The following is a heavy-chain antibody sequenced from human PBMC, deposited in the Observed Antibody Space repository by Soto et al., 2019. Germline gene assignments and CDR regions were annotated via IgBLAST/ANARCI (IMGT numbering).Heavy chain of an antibody. V-gene: IGHV4-39*01. D-gene: IGHD3-10*01. CDR2: VYYTGST. CDR1: GGFISNNNYY. J-gene: IGHJ4*02. CDR3: ARLRYGLGRRGLSDY. Sequence: QLQLQESGPGLLKPSETLSLSCSVSGGFISNNNYYWGWIRQSPGRGLEWIAGVYYTGSTYYNPSLRSRVTLSVDTAKNQFSLMLTSVSAADTAVYYFARLRYGLGRRGLSDYCGQGTLVTVSS.